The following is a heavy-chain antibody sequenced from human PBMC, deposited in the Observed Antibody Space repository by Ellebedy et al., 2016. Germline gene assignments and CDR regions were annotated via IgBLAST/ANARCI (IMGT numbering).Heavy chain of an antibody. CDR2: ISGSGDST. CDR3: AKDDMVRGLIAYYYGMDV. Sequence: GGSLRLSXAVSGFTFSSYDISWVRQAPGKGLEWLSGISGSGDSTYHADSVKGRFTISRDNSKNTLYLQMNSLRAEDTAVYYCAKDDMVRGLIAYYYGMDVWGQGTTVTVSS. CDR1: GFTFSSYD. V-gene: IGHV3-23*01. D-gene: IGHD3-10*01. J-gene: IGHJ6*02.